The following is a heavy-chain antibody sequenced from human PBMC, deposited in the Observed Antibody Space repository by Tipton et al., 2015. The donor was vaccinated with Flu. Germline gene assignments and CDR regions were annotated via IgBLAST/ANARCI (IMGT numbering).Heavy chain of an antibody. CDR2: ISGSGGST. CDR3: AKDLAPYIPLSGYLDS. CDR1: GFTFTSYV. Sequence: LSLTCAASGFTFTSYVMFWVRQAPGKGLEWVSSISGSGGSTYYTDSVKGRFTISRDPSKNTLFLQMSSLRAEDTAVYYCAKDLAPYIPLSGYLDSWGQGTLVTVSS. V-gene: IGHV3-23*01. J-gene: IGHJ4*02. D-gene: IGHD2-2*02.